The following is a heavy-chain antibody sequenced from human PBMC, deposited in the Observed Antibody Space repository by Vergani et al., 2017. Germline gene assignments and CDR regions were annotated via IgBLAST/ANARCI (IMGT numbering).Heavy chain of an antibody. CDR3: VHRLGYFDWDGAFDV. V-gene: IGHV2-5*01. J-gene: IGHJ3*01. CDR2: VYWNDDE. Sequence: QITLRESGPTLVKPTQTLTLTCTFSGFSLTTGGEGVGWIRQPPGRALEWLAFVYWNDDERYSPSLKSRVTITKDTSKNEVILTMATMDPVDTATYYCVHRLGYFDWDGAFDVWGGGRVDTVCS. CDR1: GFSLTTGGEG. D-gene: IGHD3-9*01.